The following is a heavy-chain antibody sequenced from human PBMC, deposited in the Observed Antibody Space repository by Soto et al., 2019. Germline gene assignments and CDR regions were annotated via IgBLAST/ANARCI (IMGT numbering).Heavy chain of an antibody. Sequence: EVQLVESGGGLVKPGGSLRLSCAASGFTFSNAWMNWIRQAPGKGLEWVGRIKSKTDGGTTDYAAPVKGRFTISRDGSKNTLYLQMNSLKTEDTAVYYCTTSYIVLLWFGEQLDYWGQGTLVTVSS. CDR3: TTSYIVLLWFGEQLDY. CDR2: IKSKTDGGTT. J-gene: IGHJ4*02. D-gene: IGHD3-10*01. V-gene: IGHV3-15*07. CDR1: GFTFSNAW.